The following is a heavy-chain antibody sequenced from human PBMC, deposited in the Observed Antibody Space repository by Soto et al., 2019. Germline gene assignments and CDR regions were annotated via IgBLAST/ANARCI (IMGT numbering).Heavy chain of an antibody. D-gene: IGHD2-15*01. CDR3: ARVARCSGGSCYSREYFDY. Sequence: QVQLVQSGAEVKKPGASVKVSCKASGYTFTRYGISWVRQAPGQGLEWMGWISAYNGNTNYAQKLQGRVTMTTDTSTTTAYMELRSLRSDDTAVYYCARVARCSGGSCYSREYFDYWGQGTLVTVSS. V-gene: IGHV1-18*01. J-gene: IGHJ4*02. CDR2: ISAYNGNT. CDR1: GYTFTRYG.